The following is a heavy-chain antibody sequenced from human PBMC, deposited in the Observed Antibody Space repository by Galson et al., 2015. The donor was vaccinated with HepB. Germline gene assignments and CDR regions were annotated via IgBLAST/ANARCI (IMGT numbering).Heavy chain of an antibody. CDR1: GYTLTNYH. CDR2: IFAGGGGT. V-gene: IGHV1-46*01. CDR3: AREIPDTYYFDY. D-gene: IGHD2-21*01. Sequence: SVKVSCKASGYTLTNYHFHWVRQAPGQGPEWMGKIFAGGGGTGSAERFQGRVTLTRDSSTSTVYIEVSSLRSDDTAVYYCAREIPDTYYFDYWGQGTLVTVSS. J-gene: IGHJ4*02.